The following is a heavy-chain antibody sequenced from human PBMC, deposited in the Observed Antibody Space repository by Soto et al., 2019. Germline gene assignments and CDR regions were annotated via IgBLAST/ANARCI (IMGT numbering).Heavy chain of an antibody. CDR3: ARGCFYDSSGARNYYYYGLDV. Sequence: ASVKVSCKASGYTFTSYGINWVRQAPGQGLEWMGWISAYDGYTNYAQILQGRVSMTTDTSTKTAYMELRSLRSDDTAMYYCARGCFYDSSGARNYYYYGLDVWGQGTTVTVSS. D-gene: IGHD3-22*01. J-gene: IGHJ6*02. V-gene: IGHV1-18*01. CDR1: GYTFTSYG. CDR2: ISAYDGYT.